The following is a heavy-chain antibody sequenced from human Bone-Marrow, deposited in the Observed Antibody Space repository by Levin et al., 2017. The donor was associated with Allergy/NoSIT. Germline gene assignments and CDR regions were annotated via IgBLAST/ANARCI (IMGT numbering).Heavy chain of an antibody. CDR3: ARDDVEATNH. D-gene: IGHD5-12*01. CDR2: IHSGGRK. CDR1: GFTISTNY. J-gene: IGHJ4*02. Sequence: GGSLRLSCAASGFTISTNYMSWVRQVPGKGLEWVSIIHSGGRKNYADSVKGRFTISRDNYNNTLYLQMNSLRGEDTAIYYCARDDVEATNHWGQGTLVIVSS. V-gene: IGHV3-66*01.